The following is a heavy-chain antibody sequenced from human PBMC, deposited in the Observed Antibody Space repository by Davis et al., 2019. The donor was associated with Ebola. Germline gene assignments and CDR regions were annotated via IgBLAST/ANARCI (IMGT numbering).Heavy chain of an antibody. Sequence: AASVKVSCKASGYTFTSYGISWVRQAPGHGPEWMGWISAYNANTNYAQKFQDRVTMTTDTSTSTAYMELRSLRSDDTAVYYCARVLVGATGDYWGQGTLVTVSS. CDR3: ARVLVGATGDY. D-gene: IGHD1-26*01. CDR1: GYTFTSYG. V-gene: IGHV1-18*01. CDR2: ISAYNANT. J-gene: IGHJ4*02.